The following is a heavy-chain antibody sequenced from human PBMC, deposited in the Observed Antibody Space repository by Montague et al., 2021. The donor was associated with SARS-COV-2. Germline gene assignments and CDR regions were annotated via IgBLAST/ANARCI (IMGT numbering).Heavy chain of an antibody. CDR2: ISSSGSTI. D-gene: IGHD3-10*01. Sequence: SLRLSCAASGFTFSSYEMNWVRQAPGKGLEWVSYISSSGSTIYYADSVXGRFTISRDNAKNSLYLQMNSLRAEDTAVCYCARAGDFGYGSGSYAGGFDYWGQGTLVTVSS. V-gene: IGHV3-48*03. J-gene: IGHJ4*02. CDR3: ARAGDFGYGSGSYAGGFDY. CDR1: GFTFSSYE.